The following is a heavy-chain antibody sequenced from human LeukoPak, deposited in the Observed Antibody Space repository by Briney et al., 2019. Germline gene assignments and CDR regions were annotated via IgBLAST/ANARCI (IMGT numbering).Heavy chain of an antibody. CDR1: GVSFDDYY. CDR2: INHSGYT. CDR3: TRMTTGHDY. J-gene: IGHJ4*02. Sequence: SETLSLTCAVSGVSFDDYYWAWVRQTPGKGLEWIGEINHSGYTNDSPSLKSRVTLSIDTSRKQFSLNLRSVTVADAGTYYCTRMTTGHDYWGQGTLVTVST. V-gene: IGHV4-34*01. D-gene: IGHD4-17*01.